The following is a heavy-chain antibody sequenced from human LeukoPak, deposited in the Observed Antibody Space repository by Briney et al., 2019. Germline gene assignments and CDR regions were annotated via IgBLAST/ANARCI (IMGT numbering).Heavy chain of an antibody. V-gene: IGHV3-30*03. CDR2: ISYDGSNK. CDR3: AREGGGATLCLDY. CDR1: GFTFSSYG. D-gene: IGHD1-26*01. J-gene: IGHJ4*02. Sequence: GRSLRLSCAASGFTFSSYGMHWVRQAPGKGLEWVAVISYDGSNKYYADSVKGRFTISRDNSKNTLYLQMNSLRAEDTAVYYCAREGGGATLCLDYWGQGTLVTVSS.